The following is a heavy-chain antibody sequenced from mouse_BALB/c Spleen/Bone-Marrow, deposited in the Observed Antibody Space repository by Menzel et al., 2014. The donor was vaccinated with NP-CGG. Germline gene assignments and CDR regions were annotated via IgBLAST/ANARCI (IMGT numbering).Heavy chain of an antibody. CDR2: IYPGDGDT. CDR3: ARRDGSTYYYAMDY. CDR1: GYAFRNYW. Sequence: QVQLQQSGAELVRPGSSVKISCKASGYAFRNYWMNWVKQKPGQGLEWIGQIYPGDGDTNYNGKFKGKATLTADKSSSTAYMQLSSLTSEDSAVCFCARRDGSTYYYAMDYCGQGTSVTVSS. V-gene: IGHV1-80*01. J-gene: IGHJ4*01. D-gene: IGHD1-1*01.